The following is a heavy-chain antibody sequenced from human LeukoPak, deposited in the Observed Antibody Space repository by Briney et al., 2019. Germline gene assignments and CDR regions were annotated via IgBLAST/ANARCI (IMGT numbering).Heavy chain of an antibody. V-gene: IGHV1-18*01. J-gene: IGHJ4*02. CDR2: ISTYNGNT. Sequence: ASVTVSCTASGYTFTDFGISWVRQAPGQGLEWMGWISTYNGNTNYAQKFQGRVTMTRDTSTSTAYMELRSLRSDDTAIYYCARDVKYQLLYWLDQWGQGTLVTVSS. CDR1: GYTFTDFG. D-gene: IGHD3-10*01. CDR3: ARDVKYQLLYWLDQ.